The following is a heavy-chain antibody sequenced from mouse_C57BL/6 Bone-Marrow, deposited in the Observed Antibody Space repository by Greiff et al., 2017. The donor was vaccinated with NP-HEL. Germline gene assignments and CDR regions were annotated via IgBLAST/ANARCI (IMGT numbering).Heavy chain of an antibody. J-gene: IGHJ4*01. CDR3: ARLLGDAMDY. CDR1: GFSLTSYG. CDR2: IWGVGST. V-gene: IGHV2-6*01. D-gene: IGHD1-1*02. Sequence: VKLMESGPGLVAPSQSLSITCTVSGFSLTSYGVDWVRQSPGKGLEWLGVIWGVGSTNYNSALKSRLSISKDNSKSQVFLKMNSLQTDDTAMYYCARLLGDAMDYWGQGTSVTVSS.